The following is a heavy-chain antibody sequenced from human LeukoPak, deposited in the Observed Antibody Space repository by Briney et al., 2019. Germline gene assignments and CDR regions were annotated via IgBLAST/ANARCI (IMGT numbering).Heavy chain of an antibody. CDR3: AKDVSGSYSNFDY. D-gene: IGHD1-26*01. J-gene: IGHJ4*02. CDR2: IRYDGNNK. Sequence: GGSLRLSCAASGFTFSSYGMHWVRQAPGKGLEWVAFIRYDGNNKYYADSVKGRFTISRDNSENTLYLQMNSLRAEDTAVYYCAKDVSGSYSNFDYWGQGTLVTVSS. CDR1: GFTFSSYG. V-gene: IGHV3-30*02.